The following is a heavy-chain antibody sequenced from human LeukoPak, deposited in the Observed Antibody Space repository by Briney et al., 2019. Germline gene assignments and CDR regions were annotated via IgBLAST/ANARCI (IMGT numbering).Heavy chain of an antibody. V-gene: IGHV4-34*01. D-gene: IGHD6-13*01. CDR3: ARYSNTWPYWYFDL. CDR2: ISHSGST. J-gene: IGHJ2*01. Sequence: PSETLSLTCAVYGGSFSGYYWSWLRQPPGKGLEWIGYISHSGSTYYNPSLKSRVTISVDRSKNQFSLELTSVTAADTAVYYCARYSNTWPYWYFDLWGRGILVTVSS. CDR1: GGSFSGYY.